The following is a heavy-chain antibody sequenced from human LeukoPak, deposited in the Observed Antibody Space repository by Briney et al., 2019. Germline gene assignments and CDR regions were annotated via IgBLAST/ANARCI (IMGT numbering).Heavy chain of an antibody. V-gene: IGHV5-10-1*01. J-gene: IGHJ5*02. D-gene: IGHD2-2*01. CDR3: ARLGSRRWFDP. CDR1: GYSLTSYW. CDR2: IDPSDSYT. Sequence: GEALKISCKGSGYSLTSYWMSWVRQMPGEGLEWMCRIDPSDSYTNYSPSFQGHLTISADKSISTAYLQWSSLRASDTAMYYCARLGSRRWFDPWGAGTPVTVSS.